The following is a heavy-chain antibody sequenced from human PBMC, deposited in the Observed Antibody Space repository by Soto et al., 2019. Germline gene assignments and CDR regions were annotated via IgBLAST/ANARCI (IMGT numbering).Heavy chain of an antibody. CDR2: IYDSGNT. V-gene: IGHV4-39*07. Sequence: PSETLSLTCTVSGGAINTDTYYWGWIRQPPGKGLEWIGYIYDSGNTYYNPSLKSQFSISVDRSKNQFSLKLSSVTAADTAVYYCARGQGAAAGHSNFDYWGQGALVTVSS. J-gene: IGHJ4*02. D-gene: IGHD6-13*01. CDR3: ARGQGAAAGHSNFDY. CDR1: GGAINTDTYY.